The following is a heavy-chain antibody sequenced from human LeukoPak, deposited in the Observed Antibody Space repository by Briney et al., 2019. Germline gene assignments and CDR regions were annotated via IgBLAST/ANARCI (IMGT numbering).Heavy chain of an antibody. D-gene: IGHD6-19*01. Sequence: PSETLSPTCTVSGGSISSYYWSWIRQPPGKGLEWLGYIYYSGSTNYNPSLKSRVTISVDTSKNQFSLKLSSVTAADTAVYYCARGRFEYSSGWYGWLNYFDYWGQGTLVTVSS. CDR1: GGSISSYY. J-gene: IGHJ4*02. V-gene: IGHV4-59*12. CDR2: IYYSGST. CDR3: ARGRFEYSSGWYGWLNYFDY.